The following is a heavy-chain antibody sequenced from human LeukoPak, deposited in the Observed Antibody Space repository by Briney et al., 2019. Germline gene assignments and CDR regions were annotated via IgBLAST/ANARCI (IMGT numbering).Heavy chain of an antibody. CDR3: AKGSEAKVRGLIVALDY. CDR1: GFTFSSYG. J-gene: IGHJ4*02. V-gene: IGHV3-30*02. D-gene: IGHD3-10*01. Sequence: PGGSLRLSCAASGFTFSSYGMHWVRQAPGKVLEWVAFIRFDGTNEYYADSVKGRFTVSRANFKNTLFLQMNNLVTEDTATYFCAKGSEAKVRGLIVALDYWGQGTRVTVSS. CDR2: IRFDGTNE.